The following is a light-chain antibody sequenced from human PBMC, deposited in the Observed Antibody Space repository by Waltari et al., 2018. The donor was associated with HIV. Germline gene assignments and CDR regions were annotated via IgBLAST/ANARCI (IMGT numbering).Light chain of an antibody. CDR3: RQTDSMPLT. CDR1: QNIHTF. V-gene: IGKV1-39*01. Sequence: DIQMTQSPSSLSASVGDRVSITCRAGQNIHTFLNWYQQQPGSAPKLLIFGASRLPSGVPSRVSGSGSETDFTLTIDNLQVEDFATYYCRQTDSMPLTFGPGTKVD. CDR2: GAS. J-gene: IGKJ3*01.